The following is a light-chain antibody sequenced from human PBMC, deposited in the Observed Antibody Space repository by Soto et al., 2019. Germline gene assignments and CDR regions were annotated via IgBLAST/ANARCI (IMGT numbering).Light chain of an antibody. CDR2: KAS. CDR3: QQYDSYPYT. J-gene: IGKJ5*01. CDR1: QSISSW. Sequence: DIQMTQSPSTLSASIGDRVNITCRASQSISSWLAWYQQKPGKAPKVLIYKASNLESGVPSRFSGSGSETEFTPTISSLQPDDFATYYCQQYDSYPYTFGQGTRLEIK. V-gene: IGKV1-5*03.